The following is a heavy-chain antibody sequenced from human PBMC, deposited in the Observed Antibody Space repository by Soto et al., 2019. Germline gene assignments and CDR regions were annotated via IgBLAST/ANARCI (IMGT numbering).Heavy chain of an antibody. J-gene: IGHJ4*02. CDR3: ARGLVPYYDFWSRYYGYYFDY. Sequence: PSETLSLTCAVYGGSFSGYYWSWIRQPPGKGLEWIGEINHSGSTNYNPSLKSRVTISVDTSKNQFSLKLSSVTAADTAVYYCARGLVPYYDFWSRYYGYYFDYWGQGTLVTVSS. CDR2: INHSGST. V-gene: IGHV4-34*01. CDR1: GGSFSGYY. D-gene: IGHD3-3*01.